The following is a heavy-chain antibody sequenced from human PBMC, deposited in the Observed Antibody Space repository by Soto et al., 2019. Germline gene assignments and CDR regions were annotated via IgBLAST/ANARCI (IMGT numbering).Heavy chain of an antibody. V-gene: IGHV3-30*18. CDR3: AKDHCTSPPCYAYADY. D-gene: IGHD2-2*01. Sequence: SLRLSCAASGFTSSDYGMHWVRQAPGKGLEWVAVISYDGSNKYYADSVKGRFTISRDNSKNTMSLQMNSLRAEDTAIYYRAKDHCTSPPCYAYADYSGLGTLVTVSS. J-gene: IGHJ4*02. CDR1: GFTSSDYG. CDR2: ISYDGSNK.